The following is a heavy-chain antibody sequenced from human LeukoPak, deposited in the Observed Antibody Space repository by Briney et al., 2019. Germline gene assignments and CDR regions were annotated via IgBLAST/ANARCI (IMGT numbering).Heavy chain of an antibody. CDR3: AKDPHGEMATIN. Sequence: GRSLRLSCAASGFAFSNYAMHWVRQAPGKGLEWVSAISGSGGSTYYADSVKGRFTISRDNSKNTLYLQMDSLRAEDTAVYYCAKDPHGEMATINWGQGTLVTVSS. CDR2: ISGSGGST. CDR1: GFAFSNYA. J-gene: IGHJ4*02. V-gene: IGHV3-23*01. D-gene: IGHD5-24*01.